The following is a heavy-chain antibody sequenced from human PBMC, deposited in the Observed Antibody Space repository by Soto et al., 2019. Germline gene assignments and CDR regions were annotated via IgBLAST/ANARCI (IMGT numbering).Heavy chain of an antibody. J-gene: IGHJ1*01. CDR1: GYTFTSYY. D-gene: IGHD1-26*01. V-gene: IGHV1-46*01. Sequence: GASVKVSCKASGYTFTSYYMHWVRQAPGQGLEWMGIINPSGGSTSYAQKFQGRVTMTRDMSTSTVYMELSSLRSEDTAVYYCARERGIVGAPPLSDFQHWGQGTLVTVSS. CDR3: ARERGIVGAPPLSDFQH. CDR2: INPSGGST.